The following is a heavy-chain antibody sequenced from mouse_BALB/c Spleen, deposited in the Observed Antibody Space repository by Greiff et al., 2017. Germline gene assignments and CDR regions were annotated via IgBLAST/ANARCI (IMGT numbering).Heavy chain of an antibody. D-gene: IGHD1-1*01. CDR2: IWAGGST. J-gene: IGHJ3*01. Sequence: QVQLQESGPGLVAPSQSLSITCTVSGFSLTSYGVHWVRQPPGKGLEWLGVIWAGGSTNYNSALMSRLSISKDNSKSQVFLKMNSLQTDDTAMYYCARGRDYYGSSSAWFAYWGQGTLVTVSA. CDR3: ARGRDYYGSSSAWFAY. V-gene: IGHV2-9*02. CDR1: GFSLTSYG.